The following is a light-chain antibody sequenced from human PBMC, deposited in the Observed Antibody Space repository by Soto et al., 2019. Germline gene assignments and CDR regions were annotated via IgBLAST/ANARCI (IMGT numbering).Light chain of an antibody. CDR1: QGVGST. V-gene: IGKV3-20*01. Sequence: EIVMTQSPATLSVSPGERFTLSCRASQGVGSTLAWYRQQPGQAPRLLIYGASSRAAGIPDRFSGSESGTDFTLTISRLEPEDFAVYYCQQYGSSPWTFGQGTKVDI. CDR3: QQYGSSPWT. J-gene: IGKJ1*01. CDR2: GAS.